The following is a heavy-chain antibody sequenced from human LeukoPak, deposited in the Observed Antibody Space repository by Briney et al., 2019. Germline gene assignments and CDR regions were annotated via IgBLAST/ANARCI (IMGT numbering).Heavy chain of an antibody. CDR1: GFTFSSFA. V-gene: IGHV3-23*01. J-gene: IGHJ6*02. CDR2: LDGGGGDT. Sequence: PGGSLRLSCAASGFTFSSFAMRWVRQAPGKGLEWVSALDGGGGDTYYADSVKGRFTISRDNPRSTLNLQMNSLRAEDTAVYYCAKYYYGSGNSYAMDVWGQGTTVTVSS. D-gene: IGHD3-10*01. CDR3: AKYYYGSGNSYAMDV.